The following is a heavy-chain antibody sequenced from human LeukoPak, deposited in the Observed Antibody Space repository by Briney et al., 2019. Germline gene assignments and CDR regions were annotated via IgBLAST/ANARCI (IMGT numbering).Heavy chain of an antibody. Sequence: GASVKVSCKASGYTSTSYYMHWVRQAPGQGLEWMGIINPSGGSTSYAQKFQGRVTMTRDTSTSTVYMELSSLRSEDTAVYYCAREGHLTIFGAGRGYYFDYWGQGTLVTVSS. CDR1: GYTSTSYY. V-gene: IGHV1-46*01. CDR2: INPSGGST. D-gene: IGHD3-3*01. J-gene: IGHJ4*02. CDR3: AREGHLTIFGAGRGYYFDY.